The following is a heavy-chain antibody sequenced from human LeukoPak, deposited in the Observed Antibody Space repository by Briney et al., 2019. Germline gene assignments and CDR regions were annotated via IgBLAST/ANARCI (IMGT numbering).Heavy chain of an antibody. CDR1: GFTVSNNY. CDR3: ARDTDSSGLYRGFDY. Sequence: GGSLRLSCATSGFTVSNNYMSWGRQAPGRGLEWVSVIYSGGTTYYSDSVKGRFTISRDNSKNTMYLQMNSLRAEDTAVYCCARDTDSSGLYRGFDYWGQGTLVTVSS. V-gene: IGHV3-53*01. D-gene: IGHD6-19*01. CDR2: IYSGGTT. J-gene: IGHJ4*02.